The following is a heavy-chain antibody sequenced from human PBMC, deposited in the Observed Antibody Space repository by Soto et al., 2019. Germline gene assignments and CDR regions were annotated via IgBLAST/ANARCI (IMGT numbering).Heavy chain of an antibody. CDR2: IFHSGAT. CDR1: GGSISSSYW. Sequence: QVQLQESGPGLVKPSGTLSLTCGVSGGSISSSYWWTWVRQPPGKGLEWIGEIFHSGATNYNPSLKSRLTILVDKSRNQFSLNLKSVTAADTAVYYCARDPGYYDSTGYYYRYFTMDVWGQGTTVTVSS. J-gene: IGHJ6*02. V-gene: IGHV4-4*02. CDR3: ARDPGYYDSTGYYYRYFTMDV. D-gene: IGHD3-22*01.